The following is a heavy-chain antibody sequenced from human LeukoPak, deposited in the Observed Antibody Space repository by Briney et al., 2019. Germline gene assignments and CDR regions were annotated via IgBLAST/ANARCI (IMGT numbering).Heavy chain of an antibody. CDR3: ARGKPCDFDWLLFRGCGNYMDV. J-gene: IGHJ6*03. V-gene: IGHV1-46*01. D-gene: IGHD3-9*01. Sequence: GASVKVSCKASGYTFTSYYMHWVRQAPGQGLEWMGIINPSGGSTSYAQKFQGRVTMTRDMSTSTAYMELSSLRSEDTAVYYCARGKPCDFDWLLFRGCGNYMDVWGKGTTVTVSS. CDR2: INPSGGST. CDR1: GYTFTSYY.